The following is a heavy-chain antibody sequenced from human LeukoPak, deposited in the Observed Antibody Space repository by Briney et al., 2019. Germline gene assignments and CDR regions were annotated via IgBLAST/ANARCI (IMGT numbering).Heavy chain of an antibody. CDR3: AREGRSSSPMDY. CDR2: IYPGDSDT. D-gene: IGHD1-26*01. V-gene: IGHV5-51*01. Sequence: PGESLKISCKGSGYTLNNNWIGWVRQMPGKGLEWLGIIYPGDSDTRYSPSFQGQVTISVDKSINTAYLQWGSLKASDTAMYYCAREGRSSSPMDYWGQGTLVTVSS. CDR1: GYTLNNNW. J-gene: IGHJ4*02.